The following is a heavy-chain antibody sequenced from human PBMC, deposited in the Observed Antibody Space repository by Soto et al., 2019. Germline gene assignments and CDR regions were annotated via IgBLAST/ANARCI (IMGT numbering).Heavy chain of an antibody. V-gene: IGHV3-74*01. Sequence: GALVIASANSAVTFNRYWMHWFRRAPAKGLVWWSDSITDGSNTNYAASVKGRFTTSSDDAKSTLFLQMHSLLGADTAADYCAREVCSGGNCYTYYFDPWGQGIPVTVSS. CDR3: AREVCSGGNCYTYYFDP. J-gene: IGHJ5*02. CDR2: SITDGSNT. CDR1: AVTFNRYW. D-gene: IGHD2-15*01.